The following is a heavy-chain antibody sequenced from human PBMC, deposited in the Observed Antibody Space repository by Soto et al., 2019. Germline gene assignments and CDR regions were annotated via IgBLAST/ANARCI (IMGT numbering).Heavy chain of an antibody. Sequence: EVQLLESGGGLVQPGGSLRLSCAASGFTFSDHYMDWVRQAPGKGLEWVGRTRNKANSYTTEYAAYVKGRYTISRDDSKDSLYLQMNRLKTEDTAVYYCAREGRYCSGGSCYYYYYGMDVWGQGTTVTVSS. CDR2: TRNKANSYTT. V-gene: IGHV3-72*01. J-gene: IGHJ6*02. D-gene: IGHD2-15*01. CDR3: AREGRYCSGGSCYYYYYGMDV. CDR1: GFTFSDHY.